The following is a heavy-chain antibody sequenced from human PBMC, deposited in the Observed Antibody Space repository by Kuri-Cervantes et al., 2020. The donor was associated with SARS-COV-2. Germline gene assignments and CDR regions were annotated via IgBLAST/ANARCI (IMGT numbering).Heavy chain of an antibody. CDR1: GGTFSSYA. D-gene: IGHD6-13*01. CDR3: ATGPAIAGRGDYYYGMDV. Sequence: SVKVSCKASGGTFSSYAISWVRQAPGQGLEWMGGIIPIFGTANYAQKFQGRVTITRDTSASTAYMELSSLRSEDTAVYYCATGPAIAGRGDYYYGMDVWGQGTTVTVSS. J-gene: IGHJ6*02. V-gene: IGHV1-69*05. CDR2: IIPIFGTA.